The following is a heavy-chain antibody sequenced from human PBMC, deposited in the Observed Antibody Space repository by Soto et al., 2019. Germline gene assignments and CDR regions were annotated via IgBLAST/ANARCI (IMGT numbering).Heavy chain of an antibody. V-gene: IGHV4-31*03. CDR1: GGSISSGGYY. CDR3: AASYYAILTGHFAFDI. J-gene: IGHJ3*02. D-gene: IGHD3-9*01. CDR2: IYYSGST. Sequence: SETLSLTCIVSGGSISSGGYYWSWIRQHPGKGLEWIGYIYYSGSTYYNPSLKSRVTISVDTSKNQFSLKLSSVTAADTAVYYCAASYYAILTGHFAFDIWGHGTMVTVS.